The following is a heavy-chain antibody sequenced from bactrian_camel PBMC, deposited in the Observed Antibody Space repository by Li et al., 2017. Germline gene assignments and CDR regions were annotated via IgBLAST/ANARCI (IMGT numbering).Heavy chain of an antibody. CDR2: ISTGVGAT. CDR3: ASVQQPWHAGCDWKTFNV. J-gene: IGHJ4*01. D-gene: IGHD3*01. V-gene: IGHV3S40*01. Sequence: VESGGGSVKAAGSLSPSCAASGYTANRRCMGWFRQAPGKEREGVAAISTGVGATYYSDSVKDRFTISQDSAKTTVYLQMSSLKPEDSAIYYCASVQQPWHAGCDWKTFNVWGQGTQVTVS. CDR1: GYTANRRC.